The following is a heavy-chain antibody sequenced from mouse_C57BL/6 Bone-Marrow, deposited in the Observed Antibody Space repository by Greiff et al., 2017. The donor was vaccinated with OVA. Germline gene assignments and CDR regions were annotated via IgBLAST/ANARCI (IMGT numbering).Heavy chain of an antibody. D-gene: IGHD1-1*01. CDR3: TRDYGSPWYFDV. J-gene: IGHJ1*03. V-gene: IGHV1-64*01. CDR2: IHPNSGST. Sequence: QVQLQQPGAELVKPGASVKLSCKASGYTFTSYWMHWVKQRPGQGLAWIGMIHPNSGSTNYNEKFKSKATLTVDKSSSPAYMQLSSLTSEDSAVYNSTRDYGSPWYFDVWGTGTTVTVSS. CDR1: GYTFTSYW.